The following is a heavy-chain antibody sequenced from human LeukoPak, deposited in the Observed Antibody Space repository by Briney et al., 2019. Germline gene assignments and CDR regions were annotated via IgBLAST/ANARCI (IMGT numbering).Heavy chain of an antibody. V-gene: IGHV4-59*01. Sequence: SETLSLTCTVSGGSINSYYWSWIRQPPGKGLEWIGYIYYSGSTNYNPSLKSRVTISLDTSKIQFSLKLSSVTAADTAVYYCAKSELLWFGGVNSGFDYWGQGTLVTVSS. CDR3: AKSELLWFGGVNSGFDY. J-gene: IGHJ4*02. CDR1: GGSINSYY. D-gene: IGHD3-10*01. CDR2: IYYSGST.